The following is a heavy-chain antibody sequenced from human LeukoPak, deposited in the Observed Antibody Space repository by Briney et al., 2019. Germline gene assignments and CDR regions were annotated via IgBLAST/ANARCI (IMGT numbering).Heavy chain of an antibody. J-gene: IGHJ4*02. Sequence: SETLSLTCTVSGGSISSGGYYWSWIRQHPGKGLEWIGYIYYSGSTYYNPSLKSRVTISVDTSKNQFSLKLSSVTAADTAVYYCARAWGSGYYFDYWGQGTLATVSS. V-gene: IGHV4-31*03. CDR1: GGSISSGGYY. D-gene: IGHD7-27*01. CDR3: ARAWGSGYYFDY. CDR2: IYYSGST.